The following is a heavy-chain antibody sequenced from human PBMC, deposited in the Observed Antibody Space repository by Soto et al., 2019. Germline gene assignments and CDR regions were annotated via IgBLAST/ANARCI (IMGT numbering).Heavy chain of an antibody. V-gene: IGHV4-34*01. CDR2: INHSGST. Sequence: SETLSLTCAVYGGSFSGYHWSWIRQPPGKGLEWIGEINHSGSTNYNPSLESRVTISVDTSKNQFSLKLSSVTAADTAVYYCARGYLDYYDFWSGSLLDYWGQGTLVTVSS. D-gene: IGHD3-3*01. J-gene: IGHJ4*02. CDR1: GGSFSGYH. CDR3: ARGYLDYYDFWSGSLLDY.